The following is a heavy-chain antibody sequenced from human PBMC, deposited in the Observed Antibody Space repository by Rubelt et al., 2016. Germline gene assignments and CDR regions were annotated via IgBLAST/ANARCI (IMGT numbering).Heavy chain of an antibody. D-gene: IGHD2-21*02. CDR2: IYYRGRD. CDR1: GGSMSGHY. Sequence: QVQLQESGPGMVKPSETLSLTCTVSGGSMSGHYWRWIRQPPGKGLEWVGYIYYRGRDKHNPPLKSRVTMSVDTSRNQIPRKLGAVTAADTAVYYCARDTKYGDYYFDLWGQGTLVTVSS. J-gene: IGHJ4*02. V-gene: IGHV4-59*11. CDR3: ARDTKYGDYYFDL.